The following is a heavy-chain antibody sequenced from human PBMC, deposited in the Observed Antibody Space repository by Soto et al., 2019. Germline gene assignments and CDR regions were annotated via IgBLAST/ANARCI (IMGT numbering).Heavy chain of an antibody. CDR3: ARPAEYCTNGVCYHY. V-gene: IGHV4-39*01. CDR2: IYYSGST. CDR1: GGSISSSSYY. J-gene: IGHJ4*02. Sequence: SETLSLTCTVSGGSISSSSYYWGWIRQPPGKGLEWIGSIYYSGSTYYNPSLKSRVTISVDTSKNQFSLKLSSVTAADTAVYYCARPAEYCTNGVCYHYWGQGTLVTVSS. D-gene: IGHD2-8*01.